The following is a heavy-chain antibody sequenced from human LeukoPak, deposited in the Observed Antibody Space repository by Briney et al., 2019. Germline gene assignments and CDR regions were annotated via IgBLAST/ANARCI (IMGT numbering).Heavy chain of an antibody. CDR2: IYYSGTT. CDR3: VRGSTLRHYQY. Sequence: SETLSLTCTVSGGSISSSTYYWGWNRRPPGKGLEWIGSIYYSGTTYYNPSLKSRVTVSVDTSKNQFSLNLSSVTAADTAVYHCVRGSTLRHYQYWGQGTLVTVSS. CDR1: GGSISSSTYY. V-gene: IGHV4-39*01. J-gene: IGHJ4*02. D-gene: IGHD3-16*01.